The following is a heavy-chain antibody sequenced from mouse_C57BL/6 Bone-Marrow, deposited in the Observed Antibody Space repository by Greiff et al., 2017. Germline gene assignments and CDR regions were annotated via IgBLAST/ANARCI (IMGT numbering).Heavy chain of an antibody. V-gene: IGHV1-81*01. CDR2: LYPRSGNT. D-gene: IGHD2-1*01. CDR3: ARWGSIYYGNYYFDY. Sequence: QVQLQQSGAELARPGASVKLSCKASGYTFTSYGISWVKQRTGQGLEWIGELYPRSGNTYYNEKFKGKATLTSDKSSSTAYMELRSLTSEDSAVYFCARWGSIYYGNYYFDYWGQGTTLTVSS. J-gene: IGHJ2*01. CDR1: GYTFTSYG.